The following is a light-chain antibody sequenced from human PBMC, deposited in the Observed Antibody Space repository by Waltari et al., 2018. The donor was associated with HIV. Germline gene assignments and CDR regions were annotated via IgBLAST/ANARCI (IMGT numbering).Light chain of an antibody. Sequence: DIQMTQSPPSLSASLGDRVTITCRASQSINSYLKWYQQKPGKAPELLIYAASSLQSGVPSRFSASGSGTDFTLTISSLHPEDFATYYCQQSYTTPHTFGQGTKLEIK. CDR1: QSINSY. CDR2: AAS. V-gene: IGKV1-39*01. J-gene: IGKJ2*01. CDR3: QQSYTTPHT.